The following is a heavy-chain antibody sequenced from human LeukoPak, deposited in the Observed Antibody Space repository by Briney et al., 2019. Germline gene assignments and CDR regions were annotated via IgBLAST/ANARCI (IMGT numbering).Heavy chain of an antibody. CDR2: ISSSETT. D-gene: IGHD3-22*01. J-gene: IGHJ3*02. V-gene: IGHV4-61*02. CDR1: ADSLSSGDYY. Sequence: SQTLSLTCPLSADSLSSGDYYCSWIRHPAGKGLEWIGRISSSETTNNNPSLKSPFTISLDTSKHQFSLKLCSVTTAHTAVFLFAGGGDSDDSSGAFDIWGEGEMVTVSS. CDR3: AGGGDSDDSSGAFDI.